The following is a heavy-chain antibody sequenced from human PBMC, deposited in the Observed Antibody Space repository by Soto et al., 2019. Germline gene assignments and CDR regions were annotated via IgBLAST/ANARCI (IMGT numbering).Heavy chain of an antibody. V-gene: IGHV3-11*05. CDR3: SRVPNYYVDL. Sequence: QVQLVESGGGLVKPGGSLRLSCAASGFTFSDYYMSWIRQAPGKGLEWVSKISSSRSYTNYADSVKGRFTISRDNAKNSLYLQINSLRAEDTAGYYCSRVPNYYVDLWGRGTLVTVYS. D-gene: IGHD3-10*01. CDR2: ISSSRSYT. J-gene: IGHJ2*01. CDR1: GFTFSDYY.